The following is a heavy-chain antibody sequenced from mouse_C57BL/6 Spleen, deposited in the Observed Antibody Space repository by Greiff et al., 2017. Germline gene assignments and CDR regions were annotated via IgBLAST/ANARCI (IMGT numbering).Heavy chain of an antibody. CDR3: ERGDYDFDY. V-gene: IGHV1-4*01. D-gene: IGHD2-4*01. J-gene: IGHJ2*01. Sequence: QVQLQQSGAELARPGASVKMSCKASGYTFTSYTMHWVKQRPGQGLEWIGYINPSSGYTKYNQKFKDKATLTADKSSSTAYMQLSSLTSEDYAVYYCERGDYDFDYWGQGTTLTVSS. CDR2: INPSSGYT. CDR1: GYTFTSYT.